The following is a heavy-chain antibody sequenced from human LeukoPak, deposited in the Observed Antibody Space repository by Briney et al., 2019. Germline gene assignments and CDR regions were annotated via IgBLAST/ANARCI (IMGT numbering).Heavy chain of an antibody. CDR1: GFTFSSYS. V-gene: IGHV3-21*01. J-gene: IGHJ4*02. CDR3: ARAYTVTTAAPDY. CDR2: ISSSSSYI. Sequence: GGSLRLSCAASGFTFSSYSMNWVRQAPGKGLEWVSSISSSSSYIYYADSVKGRFTISRDNAKNSLYLQMNSLRVEDTAVYYCARAYTVTTAAPDYWGQGTLVTVSS. D-gene: IGHD4-11*01.